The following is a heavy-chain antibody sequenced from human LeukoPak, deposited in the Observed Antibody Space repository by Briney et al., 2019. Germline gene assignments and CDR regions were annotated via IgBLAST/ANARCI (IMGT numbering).Heavy chain of an antibody. V-gene: IGHV4-34*01. J-gene: IGHJ5*02. Sequence: PSETLSLTCAVYGGSFSGYYWSWIRQPPGKGLEWIGEINHSGSTNYNPSLKSRVTISVDTSKNQFSLKLSSVTAADTAVYYCARHPSRRYSSSWYWLDPWGQGTLVTVSS. D-gene: IGHD6-13*01. CDR2: INHSGST. CDR1: GGSFSGYY. CDR3: ARHPSRRYSSSWYWLDP.